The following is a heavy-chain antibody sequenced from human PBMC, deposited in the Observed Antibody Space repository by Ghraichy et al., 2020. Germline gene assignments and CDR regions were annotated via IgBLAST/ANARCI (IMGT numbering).Heavy chain of an antibody. CDR3: ARTWYYDILTGWRYYFDY. V-gene: IGHV4-39*01. CDR1: GGSISSSSYY. Sequence: QTLSLACTVSGGSISSSSYYWGWIRQPPGKGLEWIGSIYYSGSTYYNPSLKSRVTISVDTSKNQFSLKLSSVTAADTAVYYCARTWYYDILTGWRYYFDYWGQGTLVTVSS. D-gene: IGHD3-9*01. J-gene: IGHJ4*02. CDR2: IYYSGST.